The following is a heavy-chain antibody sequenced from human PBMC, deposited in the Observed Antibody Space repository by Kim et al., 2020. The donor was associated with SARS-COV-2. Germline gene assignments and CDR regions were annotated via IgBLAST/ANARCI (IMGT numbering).Heavy chain of an antibody. Sequence: GGSLRLSCVASGFILSSHWMTWVRQAPGKGLEWVANINQDGSEKYYVDSVKGRFTISRDNVENSLYLQMNSLRAEDTAVYYCARDLGVNGLDYWGQGTLV. CDR3: ARDLGVNGLDY. CDR1: GFILSSHW. J-gene: IGHJ4*02. CDR2: INQDGSEK. D-gene: IGHD3-16*01. V-gene: IGHV3-7*03.